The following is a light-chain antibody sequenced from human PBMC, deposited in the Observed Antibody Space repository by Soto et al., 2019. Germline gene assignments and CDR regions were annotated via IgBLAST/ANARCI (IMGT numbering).Light chain of an antibody. CDR1: QNITNF. CDR2: AAS. CDR3: QESATTRWA. J-gene: IGKJ1*01. V-gene: IGKV1-39*01. Sequence: DIQMTQSPSSLSASVGDRVTIACQASQNITNFLNWYQHNPGKAPNLLIFAASHLQSGVSSRFSGSGSGTDFTLTISSLHPEDVATFYCQESATTRWAFGQGTKVDIK.